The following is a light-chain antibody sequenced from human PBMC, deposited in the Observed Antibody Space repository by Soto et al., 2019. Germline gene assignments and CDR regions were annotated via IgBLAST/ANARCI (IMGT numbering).Light chain of an antibody. V-gene: IGKV3-15*01. CDR3: QQYYMWPPV. CDR1: ESVRSD. CDR2: TAS. J-gene: IGKJ2*01. Sequence: EIVMTQSPATLSVSPGHGVTLSCRASESVRSDLAWYRQKPGQAPRLLIHTASTRATGIPARFSGSGSGTDFTLTITSLQSEDFAVYYCQQYYMWPPVFGQGTKVEIK.